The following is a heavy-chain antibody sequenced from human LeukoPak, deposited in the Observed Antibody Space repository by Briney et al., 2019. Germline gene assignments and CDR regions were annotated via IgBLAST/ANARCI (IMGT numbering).Heavy chain of an antibody. V-gene: IGHV3-30-3*01. J-gene: IGHJ4*02. CDR3: ARDQAD. Sequence: GGPLRLSCAASGFTFSSYAMHWVRQAPGKGLEWVAVISYDGSNKYYADSVKGRFTISRDNSKNTLYLQMNSLRAEDTAVYYCARDQADWGQGTLVTVSS. CDR2: ISYDGSNK. D-gene: IGHD6-25*01. CDR1: GFTFSSYA.